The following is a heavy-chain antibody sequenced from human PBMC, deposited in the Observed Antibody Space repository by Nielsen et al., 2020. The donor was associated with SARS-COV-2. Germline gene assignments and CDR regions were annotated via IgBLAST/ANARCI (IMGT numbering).Heavy chain of an antibody. CDR3: ARVDLYCSSTSCYQDFDY. D-gene: IGHD2-2*01. V-gene: IGHV3-33*01. J-gene: IGHJ4*02. Sequence: WIRQPPGKGLEWVAVIWYDGSNKYYADSVKGRFTISRDNSKNTLYLQMNSLRAEDTAVYYCARVDLYCSSTSCYQDFDYWGQGTLVTVSS. CDR2: IWYDGSNK.